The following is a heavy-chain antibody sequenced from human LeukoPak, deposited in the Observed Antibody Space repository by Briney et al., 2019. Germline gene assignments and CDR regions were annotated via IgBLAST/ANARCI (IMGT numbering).Heavy chain of an antibody. CDR3: AREDYGDYGAFDI. J-gene: IGHJ3*02. D-gene: IGHD4-17*01. V-gene: IGHV1-3*01. Sequence: ASVKVSCEASGYTFTSYAMHWVRQAPGQRLEWMGWINAGNGNTKYSQKFQGRVTITRDTSASTAYMELSSLRSEDTAVYYCAREDYGDYGAFDIWGQGTMVTVSS. CDR2: INAGNGNT. CDR1: GYTFTSYA.